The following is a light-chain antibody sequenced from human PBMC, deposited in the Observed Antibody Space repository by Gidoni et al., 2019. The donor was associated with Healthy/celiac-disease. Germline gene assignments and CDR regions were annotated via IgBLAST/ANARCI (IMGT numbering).Light chain of an antibody. J-gene: IGKJ5*01. CDR3: QQYGSSPSIT. V-gene: IGKV3-20*01. CDR1: QSVSSSY. Sequence: EIVLTQSPGTLSLSPGESATLSCRASQSVSSSYLAWYQQKPGQAPRLLIYGASSRTTGIPDRFSGSGSGTDFTLTISRLEPEYFAVYYCQQYGSSPSITFGQGTRLEIK. CDR2: GAS.